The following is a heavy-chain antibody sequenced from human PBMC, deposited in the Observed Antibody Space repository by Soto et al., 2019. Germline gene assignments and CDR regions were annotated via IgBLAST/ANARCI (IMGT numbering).Heavy chain of an antibody. V-gene: IGHV1-69*13. J-gene: IGHJ6*02. Sequence: GASVKVSCKASGGTFGNYAISWVRQAPGQGLEWMGRIIPISATANYAQKFQGRVTIAADESTSTAYMELSSLISEDTAVYYCARCGYITISRNATYYYGMDVWGPGTTVTVSS. D-gene: IGHD3-3*01. CDR1: GGTFGNYA. CDR3: ARCGYITISRNATYYYGMDV. CDR2: IIPISATA.